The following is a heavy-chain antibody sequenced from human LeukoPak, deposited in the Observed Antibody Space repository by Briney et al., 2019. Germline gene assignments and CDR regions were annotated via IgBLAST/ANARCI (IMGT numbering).Heavy chain of an antibody. Sequence: ASVKVSCKASGYTFTGYYIHWVRQAPGQGLEWMGWINPKSGDTRYAQKFQGRVTMTRDTSISTAYMELSILRSDDTAFYYCARDSHYNSGWYATDYWGQGTLVTVSS. V-gene: IGHV1-2*02. D-gene: IGHD6-19*01. J-gene: IGHJ4*02. CDR1: GYTFTGYY. CDR3: ARDSHYNSGWYATDY. CDR2: INPKSGDT.